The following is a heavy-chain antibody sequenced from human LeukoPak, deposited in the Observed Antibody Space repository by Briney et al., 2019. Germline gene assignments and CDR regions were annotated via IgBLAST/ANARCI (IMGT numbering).Heavy chain of an antibody. CDR1: GGSISSGGYY. D-gene: IGHD6-19*01. CDR3: ARERLMEYSSGWWGNNWFDP. J-gene: IGHJ5*02. CDR2: IYYSGST. Sequence: SETLSLTCTVSGGSISSGGYYWSWIRQHPGKGLEWIGYIYYSGSTYYNPSLKSRVTISVDTSKNQFSLKLSSVTAADTAVYYGARERLMEYSSGWWGNNWFDPWGQGTLVTVSS. V-gene: IGHV4-31*03.